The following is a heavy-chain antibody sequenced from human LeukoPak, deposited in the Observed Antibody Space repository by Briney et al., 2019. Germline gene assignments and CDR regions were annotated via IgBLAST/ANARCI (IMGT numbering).Heavy chain of an antibody. D-gene: IGHD5-12*01. CDR3: ALLGGSGYDYRPFDY. J-gene: IGHJ4*02. CDR1: GGSFSGYY. CDR2: INHSGST. V-gene: IGHV4-34*01. Sequence: SGTLSLTCAVYGGSFSGYYWSWIRQPPGKGLEWIGEINHSGSTNYNPSLKSRVTISVDTSKNQFSLKLSSVTAADTAVYYCALLGGSGYDYRPFDYWGQGTLVTVSS.